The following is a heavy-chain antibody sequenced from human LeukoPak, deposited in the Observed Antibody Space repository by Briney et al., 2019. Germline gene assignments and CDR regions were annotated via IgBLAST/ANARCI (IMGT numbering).Heavy chain of an antibody. J-gene: IGHJ3*02. CDR1: KFTFNNYA. Sequence: GGSLRLSCLASKFTFNNYAMTWVRQAPGKGLEWVSSISGSGDNMDYADSVKGRFTISRDNSENTLYLQMNSLRGEDTAVYYCARESYGCYDIWGQGTMVTVSS. CDR3: ARESYGCYDI. CDR2: ISGSGDNM. D-gene: IGHD2-8*01. V-gene: IGHV3-23*01.